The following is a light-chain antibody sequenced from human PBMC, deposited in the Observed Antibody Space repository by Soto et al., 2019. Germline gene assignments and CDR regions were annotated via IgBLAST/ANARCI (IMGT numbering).Light chain of an antibody. J-gene: IGLJ1*01. CDR2: EVT. CDR3: SAYAGSNNFV. V-gene: IGLV2-8*01. CDR1: SSDVGDNY. Sequence: QSVLAQPPSASGSPGQSDTISCTGTSSDVGDNYVSWYQQHLGKAPKLIIYEVTLRPSGVPDRFSGSKSGNTASLTVSGLQADDEADYSCSAYAGSNNFVFGTGTKLTVL.